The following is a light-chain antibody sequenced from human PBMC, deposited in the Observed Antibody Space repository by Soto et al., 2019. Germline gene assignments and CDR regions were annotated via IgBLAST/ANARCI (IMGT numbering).Light chain of an antibody. V-gene: IGKV1-5*03. J-gene: IGKJ5*01. CDR2: KAS. CDR3: QQYDIYPIT. Sequence: DIQMTQSPSTLSASVGDRVTITCRASQNINSWLAWYQQKPGKAPKLLIYKASSLESGVPSRFSGSGSGTEFALNISRLQPDDFATYYCQQYDIYPITFGQGTRLEIK. CDR1: QNINSW.